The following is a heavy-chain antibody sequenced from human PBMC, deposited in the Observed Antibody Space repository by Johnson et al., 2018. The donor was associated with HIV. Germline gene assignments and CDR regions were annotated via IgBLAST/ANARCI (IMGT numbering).Heavy chain of an antibody. CDR1: GFTFDDYG. J-gene: IGHJ3*02. D-gene: IGHD1-26*01. CDR2: INWNGGST. CDR3: ASNGGSIVGATLHAFEI. Sequence: VQLVESGGGVVRPGGSLRLSCVASGFTFDDYGMTWVRQAPGKGLEWVSGINWNGGSTAYADSVKGRVTISRDNARNSLYLQMNSLRAEGTAVYYCASNGGSIVGATLHAFEIWGQGTMVTVSS. V-gene: IGHV3-20*04.